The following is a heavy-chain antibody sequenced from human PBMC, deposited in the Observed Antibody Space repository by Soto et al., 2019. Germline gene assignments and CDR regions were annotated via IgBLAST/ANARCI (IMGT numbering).Heavy chain of an antibody. CDR3: AKGDNSGWNTFSAF. CDR2: IWYDGSNK. V-gene: IGHV3-30*02. J-gene: IGHJ4*02. CDR1: GFTFSSYG. Sequence: PGGPLRLSCAASGFTFSSYGMYWVRQAPDKGLEWVSVIWYDGSNKYYADSVKGRFTISRDNSNNQLFLQMNSLTAEDTAVYHCAKGDNSGWNTFSAFWGQGTLVTVSS. D-gene: IGHD3-22*01.